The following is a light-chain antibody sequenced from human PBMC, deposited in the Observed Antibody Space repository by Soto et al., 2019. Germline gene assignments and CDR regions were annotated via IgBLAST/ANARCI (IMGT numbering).Light chain of an antibody. CDR2: DSS. Sequence: DVQMTLSPSTLSAFVGDRVTIVCRASQSISSWLAWYQQQPGKAPKLLIYDSSSLETGVPSRFSGSGAGTDFTLTISSLQPEDVATYYCQQYYNLPLTFGGGTKGDI. V-gene: IGKV1-5*02. J-gene: IGKJ4*01. CDR3: QQYYNLPLT. CDR1: QSISSW.